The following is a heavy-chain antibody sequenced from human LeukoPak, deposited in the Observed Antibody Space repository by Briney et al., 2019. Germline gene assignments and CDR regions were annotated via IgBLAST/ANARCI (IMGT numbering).Heavy chain of an antibody. CDR1: GGSISSYY. Sequence: SETLSLTCTVSGGSISSYYWSWIRQPPGKGLEWIGYIYYSGSTNYNPSLKSRVTISVDTSKNQFSLKLISVTAADTAVYYCARVKGVVTPILDYWGQGTLVTVSS. CDR2: IYYSGST. J-gene: IGHJ4*02. V-gene: IGHV4-59*01. CDR3: ARVKGVVTPILDY. D-gene: IGHD2-21*02.